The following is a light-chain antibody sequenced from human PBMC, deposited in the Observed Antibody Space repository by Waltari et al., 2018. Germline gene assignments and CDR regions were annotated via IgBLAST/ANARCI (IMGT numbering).Light chain of an antibody. CDR2: WAS. CDR3: RQYYNTPWT. J-gene: IGKJ1*01. Sequence: DIVMTQSPDSLAVSLGERATINCKSSQSVLYTSNNNNYLAWYQQKPGQPPKLLIYWASTREAGVPDRFSGSGSGTDFTLTISSLQAEDVALYYCRQYYNTPWTFGQGTKVVIK. V-gene: IGKV4-1*01. CDR1: QSVLYTSNNNNY.